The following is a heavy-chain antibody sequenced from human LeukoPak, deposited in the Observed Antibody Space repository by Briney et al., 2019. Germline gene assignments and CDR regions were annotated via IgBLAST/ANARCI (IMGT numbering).Heavy chain of an antibody. D-gene: IGHD1-7*01. CDR1: GGSISSSGYY. V-gene: IGHV4-61*08. CDR2: VYYTGST. Sequence: PSETLSLTCTVSGGSISSSGYYWGWVRQPPGKGLEWIGYVYYTGSTNYNPSLESRVTILVDTSKNQFSLKLSSVTAADTAVYYCAGAGITPGFDYWGQGTLVTVSS. J-gene: IGHJ4*02. CDR3: AGAGITPGFDY.